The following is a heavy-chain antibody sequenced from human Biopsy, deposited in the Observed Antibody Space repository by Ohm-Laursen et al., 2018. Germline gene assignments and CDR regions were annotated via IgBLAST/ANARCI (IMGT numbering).Heavy chain of an antibody. J-gene: IGHJ3*02. D-gene: IGHD1-26*01. Sequence: SQTLSLTCSVSGGSMTGYEWSWIRLAPGKGLEWIGYIYYSGGTKYNPSLAGRVTFSVDMSKSQFSLKLYSVTAADTAVYYCARVEAGTYDASDIWGQGTLVAVSA. CDR1: GGSMTGYE. CDR2: IYYSGGT. CDR3: ARVEAGTYDASDI. V-gene: IGHV4-59*01.